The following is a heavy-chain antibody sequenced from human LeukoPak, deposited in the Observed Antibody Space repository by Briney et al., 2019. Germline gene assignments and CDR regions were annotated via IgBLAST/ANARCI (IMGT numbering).Heavy chain of an antibody. J-gene: IGHJ5*02. D-gene: IGHD3-10*01. CDR3: ARNPITLVRGGNWFDP. CDR1: GGSISSYY. V-gene: IGHV4-59*01. CDR2: IYYNGST. Sequence: SETLSLTCTVAGGSISSYYWSWIRQPPGKGLEWIGYIYYNGSTTYNPSLKSRVIISVDMSNNQFSLKLTSVTAADTAVYYCARNPITLVRGGNWFDPWGQGTLVTVSS.